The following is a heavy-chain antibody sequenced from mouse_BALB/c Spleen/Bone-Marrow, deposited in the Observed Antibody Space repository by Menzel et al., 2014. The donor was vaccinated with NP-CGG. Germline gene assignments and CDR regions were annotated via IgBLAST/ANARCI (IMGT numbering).Heavy chain of an antibody. CDR2: IYPVNVHA. Sequence: QVQLQQSGPELVKPGASVRISCKASGYTFTNYYIHWVKQRPGQGLEWIGWIYPVNVHANFNEKFRGKATLTADKSSSTAYMQLSSLTSEDSAVYVCARWLLPYYAMDYWGQGTSVTVSS. V-gene: IGHV1S56*01. D-gene: IGHD2-3*01. J-gene: IGHJ4*01. CDR1: GYTFTNYY. CDR3: ARWLLPYYAMDY.